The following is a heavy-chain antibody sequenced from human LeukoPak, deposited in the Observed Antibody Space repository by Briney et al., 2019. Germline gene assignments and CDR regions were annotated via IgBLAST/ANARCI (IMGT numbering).Heavy chain of an antibody. V-gene: IGHV4-39*01. CDR3: ASWNYDILTGYPRFDY. CDR2: IYYSGST. J-gene: IGHJ4*02. D-gene: IGHD3-9*01. CDR1: GGSISSSSYY. Sequence: PSETLSLTCTVSGGSISSSSYYWGWIRQPPGKGLEWIGSIYYSGSTYYNPSLKSRVTISVDTSKNQFSLKLSSVAAADTAVYYCASWNYDILTGYPRFDYWGQGTLVTVSS.